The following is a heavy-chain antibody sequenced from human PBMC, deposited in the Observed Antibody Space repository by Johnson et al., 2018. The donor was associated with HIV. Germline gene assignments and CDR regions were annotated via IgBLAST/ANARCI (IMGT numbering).Heavy chain of an antibody. V-gene: IGHV3-20*04. Sequence: EVQLVESGGGVVRPGGSLRLSCAASGFTFDDYGMSWVRQAPGTGLEWVSGISWNRGSIGYADSVKGRFTISRDNAKNSLYLQMNSLRAEDTALYYCAKDIRPGWEIRGNAFDIWGQGTMVTVSS. CDR1: GFTFDDYG. J-gene: IGHJ3*02. CDR2: ISWNRGSI. D-gene: IGHD1-26*01. CDR3: AKDIRPGWEIRGNAFDI.